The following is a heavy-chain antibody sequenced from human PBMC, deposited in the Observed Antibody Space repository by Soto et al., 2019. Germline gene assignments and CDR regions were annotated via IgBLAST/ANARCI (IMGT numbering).Heavy chain of an antibody. J-gene: IGHJ5*02. CDR3: ARVKEHPVWFDP. CDR2: ISAYNGNT. Sequence: GASVKVSCKASGYTFIKYVISWVRQAPGQGLEWMGWISAYNGNTNYAQKLQGRVTMTTDTSTSTAYMELRSLRSDDTAVYYCARVKEHPVWFDPWGQGTLVTVSS. D-gene: IGHD1-1*01. V-gene: IGHV1-18*01. CDR1: GYTFIKYV.